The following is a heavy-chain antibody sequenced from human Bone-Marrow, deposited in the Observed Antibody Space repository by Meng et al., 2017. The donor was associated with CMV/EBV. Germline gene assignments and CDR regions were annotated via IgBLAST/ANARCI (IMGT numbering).Heavy chain of an antibody. V-gene: IGHV3-30*02. J-gene: IGHJ6*02. CDR3: AKDAHHSSSSISVYYYYGMDV. Sequence: GGSLRLSCAASGFTFSSYGMHWVRQAQGKGLEWVAFIRYDGSNKYYADSVKGRFTISRDNSKNTLYLQMNSLRAEDTAVYYCAKDAHHSSSSISVYYYYGMDVWGQGTTVTVSS. D-gene: IGHD6-6*01. CDR1: GFTFSSYG. CDR2: IRYDGSNK.